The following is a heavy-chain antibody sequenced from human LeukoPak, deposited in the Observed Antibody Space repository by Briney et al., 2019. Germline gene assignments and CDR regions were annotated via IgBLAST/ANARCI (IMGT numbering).Heavy chain of an antibody. Sequence: SETLSLTCAVSGASITSDKWWSWVRQPPGKGLEWIGEIYHSGSTNYNPSLKSRVTMSVDKSKNQFSLKLNSVTAADTAVYYCARRNFYDSTGYFEYWGQGTLVTVSS. CDR1: GASITSDKW. J-gene: IGHJ4*02. CDR3: ARRNFYDSTGYFEY. V-gene: IGHV4-4*02. D-gene: IGHD3-22*01. CDR2: IYHSGST.